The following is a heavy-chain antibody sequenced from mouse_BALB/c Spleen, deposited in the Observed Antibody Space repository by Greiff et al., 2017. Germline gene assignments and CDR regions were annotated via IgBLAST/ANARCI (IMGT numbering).Heavy chain of an antibody. CDR1: GYSITSGYS. V-gene: IGHV3-1*02. D-gene: IGHD1-2*01. Sequence: EVQGVESGPDLVKPSQSLSLTCTVTGYSITSGYSWYWIRQFPGNKLEWMGYIHYSGSTNYNPSLKSRISITRDTSKNQFFLQLNSVTTEDTATYYCARVTTATSAMDYWGQGTSVTVSS. J-gene: IGHJ4*01. CDR2: IHYSGST. CDR3: ARVTTATSAMDY.